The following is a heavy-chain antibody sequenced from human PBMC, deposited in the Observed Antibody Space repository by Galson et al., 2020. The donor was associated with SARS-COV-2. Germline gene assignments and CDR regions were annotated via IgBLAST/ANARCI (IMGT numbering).Heavy chain of an antibody. CDR1: GASISSSSYY. CDR3: ARHKTRGMWGSYYFDY. CDR2: VYYSGST. Sequence: SETLSLTCSVSGASISSSSYYWGWIRQPPGKGLEWNGSVYYSGSTYYNASLKSRVTIYVDTTKNQISLKLSFATAADTAVYYCARHKTRGMWGSYYFDYWGQGALVTVSS. J-gene: IGHJ4*02. V-gene: IGHV4-39*01. D-gene: IGHD3-10*01.